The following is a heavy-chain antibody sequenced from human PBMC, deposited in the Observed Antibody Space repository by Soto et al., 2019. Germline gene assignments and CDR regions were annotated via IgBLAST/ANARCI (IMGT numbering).Heavy chain of an antibody. Sequence: GGSLRLSCATSGFNFSSYAMHWVRQAPGKGLEYVSAISDNGGTTYYADFVKGRFTISRDNSKNSLFLQMGNLRPEDMAVYYCACLYGSSSVWGQGTLVTVSS. J-gene: IGHJ4*02. CDR1: GFNFSSYA. V-gene: IGHV3-64*02. D-gene: IGHD6-6*01. CDR3: ACLYGSSSV. CDR2: ISDNGGTT.